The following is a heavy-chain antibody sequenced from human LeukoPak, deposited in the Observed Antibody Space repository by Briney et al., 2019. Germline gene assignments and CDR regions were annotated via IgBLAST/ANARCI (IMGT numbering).Heavy chain of an antibody. Sequence: SETLSLTCAVYGGSFSVYYWSWIRKPPGKGLEWIGEINHSGSTNYNPPLKSRVNIPVERPKNQFSLNLSSVTAADRAVYYCRNSPRYSDDAFDIWGQGTMVTVSS. CDR2: INHSGST. J-gene: IGHJ3*02. CDR1: GGSFSVYY. D-gene: IGHD3-3*01. V-gene: IGHV4-34*03. CDR3: RNSPRYSDDAFDI.